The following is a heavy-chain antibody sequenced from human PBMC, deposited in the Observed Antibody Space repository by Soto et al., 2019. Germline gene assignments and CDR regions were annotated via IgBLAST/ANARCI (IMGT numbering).Heavy chain of an antibody. CDR3: AVWGARGVTFFEMDV. J-gene: IGHJ6*02. CDR2: IIPIFGTA. Sequence: GASVKVSCKASGGTFSSYAISWVRQAPGQGLEWMGGIIPIFGTANYAQKFQGRVTITADESTSTAYMELSSLRSEDTAVYYCAVWGARGVTFFEMDVWGQGTTVTVSS. V-gene: IGHV1-69*13. CDR1: GGTFSSYA. D-gene: IGHD3-10*01.